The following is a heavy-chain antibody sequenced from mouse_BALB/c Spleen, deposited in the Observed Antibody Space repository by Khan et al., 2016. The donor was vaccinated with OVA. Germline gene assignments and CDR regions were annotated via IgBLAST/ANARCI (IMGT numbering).Heavy chain of an antibody. CDR3: AQPSYGPRNFDV. D-gene: IGHD1-1*02. CDR1: GFNIKDTY. CDR2: IAPANGNT. Sequence: IQLVQSGAELVKPGASVKLSCTASGFNIKDTYIHWVKQRPEQGLEWIGRIAPANGNTKYDPKFQGKATITADTSSNTSYLQLSSLTSEDTAVYYWAQPSYGPRNFDVWGAGTTVIVSS. J-gene: IGHJ1*01. V-gene: IGHV14-3*02.